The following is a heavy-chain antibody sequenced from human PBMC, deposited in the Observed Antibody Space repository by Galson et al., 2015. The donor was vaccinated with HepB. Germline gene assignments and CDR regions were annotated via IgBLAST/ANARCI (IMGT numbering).Heavy chain of an antibody. D-gene: IGHD2-15*01. Sequence: SLRLSCAASGFTFSGSAMHWVRQASGKGLEWVGRIRSKANSYATAYAASVKGRFTISRDDSKNTAYLQMNSLKTEDTAVYYCTRHVSHCSGGSCYLSYYSGMDVWGQGTTVTVSS. CDR2: IRSKANSYAT. CDR3: TRHVSHCSGGSCYLSYYSGMDV. CDR1: GFTFSGSA. J-gene: IGHJ6*02. V-gene: IGHV3-73*01.